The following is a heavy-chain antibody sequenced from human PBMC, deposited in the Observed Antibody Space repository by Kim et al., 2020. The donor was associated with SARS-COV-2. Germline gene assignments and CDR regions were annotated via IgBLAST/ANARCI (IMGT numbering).Heavy chain of an antibody. Sequence: SVKGRFTISRENSKNTLYLQMNSLRAEDTAVYYCARDGGYSGYDDYYFDYWGQGTLVTVSS. J-gene: IGHJ4*02. D-gene: IGHD5-12*01. CDR3: ARDGGYSGYDDYYFDY. V-gene: IGHV3-66*01.